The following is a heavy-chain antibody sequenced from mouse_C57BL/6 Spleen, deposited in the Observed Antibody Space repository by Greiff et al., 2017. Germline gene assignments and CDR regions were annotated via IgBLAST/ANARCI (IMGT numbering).Heavy chain of an antibody. CDR2: IYPGAGDT. D-gene: IGHD1-1*01. V-gene: IGHV1-82*01. CDR1: GYAFSSSW. J-gene: IGHJ4*01. Sequence: VQLQQSGPELVKPGASVTISCKASGYAFSSSWMTWVKQRPGKGLEWIGWIYPGAGDTNYNGKFKGKATLATDKTSSTVYMQLSSLTSEDSAVYFRDSDSRSSYYAKGCWGKGATVTV. CDR3: DSDSRSSYYAKGC.